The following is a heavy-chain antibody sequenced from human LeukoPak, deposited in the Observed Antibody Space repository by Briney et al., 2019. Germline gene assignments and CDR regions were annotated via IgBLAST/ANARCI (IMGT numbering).Heavy chain of an antibody. Sequence: ASVKVSCKASGYTFTSYAMNWVRQAPGQGLEWMGWINTNTGNPTYAQGFTGRFVFSLDTSVSTAYLQISSLKAEDTAVYYCARDGHYYDSSGYQYYYYYMDVWGKGTTVTVSS. V-gene: IGHV7-4-1*02. CDR3: ARDGHYYDSSGYQYYYYYMDV. D-gene: IGHD3-22*01. CDR2: INTNTGNP. J-gene: IGHJ6*03. CDR1: GYTFTSYA.